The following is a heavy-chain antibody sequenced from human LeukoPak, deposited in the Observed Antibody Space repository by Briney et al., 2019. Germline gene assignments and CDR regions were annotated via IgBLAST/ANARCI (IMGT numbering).Heavy chain of an antibody. V-gene: IGHV3-30-3*01. J-gene: IGHJ4*02. CDR1: GFTFSSFA. D-gene: IGHD3-22*01. CDR3: ARDSDYYDSSGSPGY. CDR2: ISYDGSKK. Sequence: GGSLRLSCAASGFTFSSFAMHWVRQAPGKGLEWVADISYDGSKKYYADSVKGRFTISRDNSKNTLYVQMNSLRAEDTAVYYCARDSDYYDSSGSPGYWGQRTLVTVSS.